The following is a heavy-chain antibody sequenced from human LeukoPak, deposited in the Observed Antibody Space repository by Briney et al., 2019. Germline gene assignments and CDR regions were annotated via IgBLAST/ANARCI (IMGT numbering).Heavy chain of an antibody. CDR2: MSPNSGNT. CDR1: GYTFTSYY. V-gene: IGHV1-8*02. J-gene: IGHJ4*02. D-gene: IGHD3-10*01. CDR3: AREVYGSGSYSHFDY. Sequence: ASVKVSCKASGYTFTSYYMHWVRQATGQGLEWMGWMSPNSGNTGYAQKFQGRVTMTRNTSISTAYMELSSLRSEDTAVYYCAREVYGSGSYSHFDYWGQGTLVTVSS.